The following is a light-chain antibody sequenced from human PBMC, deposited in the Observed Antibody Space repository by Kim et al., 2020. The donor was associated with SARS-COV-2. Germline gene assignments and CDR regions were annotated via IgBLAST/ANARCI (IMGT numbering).Light chain of an antibody. J-gene: IGLJ7*01. V-gene: IGLV1-51*01. CDR1: SSNIGNNT. CDR2: GKN. CDR3: GTWDSSLSVGV. Sequence: GQRVTIPCSGSSSNIGNNTVTWYQQLPGTVPKVLIYGKNKRPSGIPDRFSGSKSGTSATLGITGLQTGDEADYYCGTWDSSLSVGVFGGGTQLTVL.